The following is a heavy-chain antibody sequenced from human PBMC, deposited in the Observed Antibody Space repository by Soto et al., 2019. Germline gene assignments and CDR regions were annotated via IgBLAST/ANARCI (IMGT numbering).Heavy chain of an antibody. V-gene: IGHV1-18*04. J-gene: IGHJ5*02. CDR2: TSAYNGNT. D-gene: IGHD6-13*01. Sequence: ASVKVSCKASGYTFTSYGISWVRQAPGQGLEWMGWTSAYNGNTNYAQKLQGRVTMTTDTSTSTAYMELRSLRSDDTAVYYCARRAPPGIAGGYNWFDPWGQGTLVTVSS. CDR1: GYTFTSYG. CDR3: ARRAPPGIAGGYNWFDP.